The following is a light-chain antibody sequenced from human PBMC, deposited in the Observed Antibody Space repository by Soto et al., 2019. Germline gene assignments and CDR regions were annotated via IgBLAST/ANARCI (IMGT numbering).Light chain of an antibody. J-gene: IGLJ1*01. CDR2: EVS. CDR1: SSDIGGYNY. V-gene: IGLV2-14*01. CDR3: SSYTSSSTLV. Sequence: QPASVSGSPGQSITISCTGTSSDIGGYNYVSWYQQHPGKAPKLMIYEVSYRPSGVSNRFSGSKSGNTASLTISGLQAEDEADYYCSSYTSSSTLVFGTGTKVTVL.